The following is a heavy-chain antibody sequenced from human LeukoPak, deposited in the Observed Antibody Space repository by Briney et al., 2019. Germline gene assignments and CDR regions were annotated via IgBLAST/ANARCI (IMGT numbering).Heavy chain of an antibody. Sequence: ASVKVSCKASGYTFTSYYTHWVRQAPGQGLEWMGIINPSSGSTSYAQKFQGRVTMTRDTSTSTVYMELSSLRSEDTAVYYCARVGRGSYLDYWGQGTLVTVSS. V-gene: IGHV1-46*01. CDR1: GYTFTSYY. CDR3: ARVGRGSYLDY. J-gene: IGHJ4*02. D-gene: IGHD1-26*01. CDR2: INPSSGST.